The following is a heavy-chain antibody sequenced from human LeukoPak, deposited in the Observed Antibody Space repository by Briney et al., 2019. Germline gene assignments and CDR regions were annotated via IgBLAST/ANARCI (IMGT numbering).Heavy chain of an antibody. D-gene: IGHD5-18*01. CDR1: GYTFTSYG. CDR3: ARGLDGLWSQFDY. Sequence: GASVKVSCKASGYTFTSYGISWVRQAPGQGLEWMGWISAYNGNTNYAQKLQGRVTMTRDTSTSTVYMELSSLRSEDTAVYYCARGLDGLWSQFDYWGQGTLVTVSS. CDR2: ISAYNGNT. V-gene: IGHV1-18*01. J-gene: IGHJ4*02.